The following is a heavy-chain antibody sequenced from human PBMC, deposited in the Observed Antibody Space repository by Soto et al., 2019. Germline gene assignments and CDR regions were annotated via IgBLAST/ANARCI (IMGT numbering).Heavy chain of an antibody. CDR3: ASGAYSNGWIFDY. CDR2: IKQDGSER. V-gene: IGHV3-7*01. D-gene: IGHD6-19*01. CDR1: SFTYSNYW. Sequence: GGSLRLSCAASSFTYSNYWLSWVRQTAGRGLEWLAHIKQDGSERYYVDSVKGRFTISRDNAKNSLYLQMNSLRGEDTALYFWASGAYSNGWIFDYWGQGTLVTVSS. J-gene: IGHJ4*02.